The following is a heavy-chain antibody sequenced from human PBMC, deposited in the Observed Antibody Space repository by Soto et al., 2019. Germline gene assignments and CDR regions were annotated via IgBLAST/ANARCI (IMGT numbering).Heavy chain of an antibody. J-gene: IGHJ4*02. CDR1: GYTFNIYT. V-gene: IGHV1-3*01. Sequence: GASVKVSCKSSGYTFNIYTMHWVRQAPGQSLEWMGWIYPGNGNTKYSQKFQGRVTITRDTSATTAYMELSSLRSEDTAVYYCARDDGSSWLLDSWGQGTLVTVSS. D-gene: IGHD6-13*01. CDR2: IYPGNGNT. CDR3: ARDDGSSWLLDS.